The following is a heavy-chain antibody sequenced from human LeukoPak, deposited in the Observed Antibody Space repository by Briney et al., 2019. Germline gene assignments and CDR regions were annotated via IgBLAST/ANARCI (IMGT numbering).Heavy chain of an antibody. CDR2: IYYSGST. Sequence: SETLSLTCTVSGGSISSSSYYWGWIRQPPGKGLEWIGSIYYSGSTYYNPSLRSRVTISVDTSKNQFSLRLSSVTDADTAVYYCARVGRFEWAGLRYFDWIGANDAFDIWGHGTMVTVSS. CDR3: ARVGRFEWAGLRYFDWIGANDAFDI. V-gene: IGHV4-39*07. CDR1: GGSISSSSYY. D-gene: IGHD3-9*01. J-gene: IGHJ3*02.